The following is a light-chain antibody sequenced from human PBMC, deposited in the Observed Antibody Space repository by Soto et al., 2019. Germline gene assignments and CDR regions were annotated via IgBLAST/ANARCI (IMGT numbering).Light chain of an antibody. J-gene: IGLJ1*01. CDR1: KNDIGVYDF. CDR2: AVV. V-gene: IGLV2-8*01. Sequence: QSVLTQPPSASGSPGQSVTISCTGTKNDIGVYDFVSWYQHHPGKVPRLSIYAVVQRPSGVPDRFSGSKSGNTASRTVSGLQAADEADYFCKSHAGSNTYGFGSGTKVTVL. CDR3: KSHAGSNTYG.